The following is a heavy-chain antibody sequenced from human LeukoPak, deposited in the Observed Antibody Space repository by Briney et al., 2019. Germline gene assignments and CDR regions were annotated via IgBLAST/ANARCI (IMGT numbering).Heavy chain of an antibody. CDR3: ARGVISYSSGWDYFDY. CDR1: GYTFTSYY. V-gene: IGHV1-46*01. CDR2: INPSGGST. D-gene: IGHD6-19*01. J-gene: IGHJ4*02. Sequence: ASVKVSCKASGYTFTSYYMHWVRQAPGQGLEWKGIINPSGGSTSYAQKFQGRVTMTRDTSTSTVYMELSSLRSEDTAVYYCARGVISYSSGWDYFDYWGQGTLVTVSS.